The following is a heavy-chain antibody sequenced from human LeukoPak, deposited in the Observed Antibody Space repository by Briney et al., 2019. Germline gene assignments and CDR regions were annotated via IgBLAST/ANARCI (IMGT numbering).Heavy chain of an antibody. CDR3: ARVGSGWGRYFDL. D-gene: IGHD6-19*01. V-gene: IGHV4-59*01. Sequence: SETLSLTCTVSGGSISSYYWSWIRQPPGKGLEWIGYIYYSGSTNYNPSLKSRVTISVDTSKNQFSLKLSSVTAADTAVYYCARVGSGWGRYFDLWGRGTLVTVSS. J-gene: IGHJ2*01. CDR1: GGSISSYY. CDR2: IYYSGST.